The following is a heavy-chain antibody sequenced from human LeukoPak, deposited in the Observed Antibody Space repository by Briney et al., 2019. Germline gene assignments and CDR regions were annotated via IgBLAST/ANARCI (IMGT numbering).Heavy chain of an antibody. J-gene: IGHJ4*02. CDR3: AKSAYPLCSGGSCSENYFDY. D-gene: IGHD2-15*01. CDR2: IRTKGSGSTA. Sequence: GRSLRLSCTASGFTFGDYGVSWARQAPGKGLEWVGFIRTKGSGSTAEYAASVKGRFTFTRDDSKSIADLQMNSLRAEDTAVYYCAKSAYPLCSGGSCSENYFDYWGQGTLVTVSS. CDR1: GFTFGDYG. V-gene: IGHV3-49*04.